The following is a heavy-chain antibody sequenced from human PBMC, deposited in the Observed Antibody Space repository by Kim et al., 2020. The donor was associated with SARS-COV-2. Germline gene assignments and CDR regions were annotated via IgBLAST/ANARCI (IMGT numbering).Heavy chain of an antibody. V-gene: IGHV3-23*01. J-gene: IGHJ4*02. D-gene: IGHD2-21*01. Sequence: GGSLGLSCTTSGFTFTGHAMSWVRQAPGKGLEWVSSIDGSDGTTYYVDSVKGRFSISRDDSKNTLYLQMSALRADDTAAYYCLKGGWGWIWDYWGQGTLVPVSS. CDR1: GFTFTGHA. CDR2: IDGSDGTT. CDR3: LKGGWGWIWDY.